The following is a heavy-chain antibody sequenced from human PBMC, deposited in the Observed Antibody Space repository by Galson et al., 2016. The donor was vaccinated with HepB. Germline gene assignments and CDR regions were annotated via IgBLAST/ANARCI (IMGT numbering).Heavy chain of an antibody. J-gene: IGHJ5*02. V-gene: IGHV4-34*01. CDR2: INHSGFS. CDR1: GGSFNAYY. Sequence: SETLSLTCGVSGGSFNAYYWSWIRQSPGKGLEWIGEINHSGFSKYNPSLKSRVTISVDTSKTQFSLKLTSMTAADTAVYCCARVVVAATNWFDTWGQGSQVTVSS. CDR3: ARVVVAATNWFDT. D-gene: IGHD2-15*01.